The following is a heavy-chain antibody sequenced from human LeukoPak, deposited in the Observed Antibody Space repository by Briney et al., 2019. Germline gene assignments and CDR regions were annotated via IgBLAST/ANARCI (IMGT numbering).Heavy chain of an antibody. CDR2: IYYSGST. D-gene: IGHD3-10*01. Sequence: SETLSLTCTVSGGSISSSSYYWGWIRQPPGKGLEWIGGIYYSGSTYYNPSLKSRVTISVDTSKNQFSLKLSSVTAADTAVYYCARDRSTMVRGVIPYFDYWGQGTLVTVSS. V-gene: IGHV4-39*07. CDR1: GGSISSSSYY. J-gene: IGHJ4*02. CDR3: ARDRSTMVRGVIPYFDY.